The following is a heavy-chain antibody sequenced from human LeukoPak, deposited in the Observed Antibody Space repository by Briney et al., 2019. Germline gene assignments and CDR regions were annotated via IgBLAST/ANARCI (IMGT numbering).Heavy chain of an antibody. CDR2: LYSGSST. CDR1: GFTVSTNY. Sequence: PGGSLRLSCAASGFTVSTNYMNWVRQAPGKGLEWVSILYSGSSTYYADSVKGRFTISRDDSKSTLYLQMSSLRAEDTAVYYCARVGDHFHWYFDLWGRGTHVTVSS. D-gene: IGHD3-3*02. J-gene: IGHJ2*01. CDR3: ARVGDHFHWYFDL. V-gene: IGHV3-53*01.